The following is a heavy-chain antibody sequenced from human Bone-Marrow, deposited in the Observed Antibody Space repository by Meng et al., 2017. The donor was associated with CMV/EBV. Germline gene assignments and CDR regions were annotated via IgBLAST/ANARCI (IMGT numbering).Heavy chain of an antibody. CDR2: IYYSGST. Sequence: YWIGWVRQMPGKGLEWMGIIYYSGSTYYNPSLKSRVTISVDTSKNQLSLKLSSVTAADTAVYYCASYCSSTSCYTGEVLFDYWGQGTLVTVPQ. CDR3: ASYCSSTSCYTGEVLFDY. CDR1: Y. J-gene: IGHJ4*02. D-gene: IGHD2-2*02. V-gene: IGHV4-30-4*08.